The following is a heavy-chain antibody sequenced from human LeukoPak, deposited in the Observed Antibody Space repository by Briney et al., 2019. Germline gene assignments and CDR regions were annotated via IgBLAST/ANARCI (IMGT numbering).Heavy chain of an antibody. Sequence: GGSLRLSCAASGFTFSSYSLNWVRQAPGKGLEWVSFISSSSITIYYADSVKGRFTISRDNAEKSLYLQMNSLRAEDTAVYYCGEGRGGSYSGIDYWGQGTLVTVSS. CDR2: ISSSSITI. D-gene: IGHD2-15*01. V-gene: IGHV3-48*04. J-gene: IGHJ4*02. CDR3: GEGRGGSYSGIDY. CDR1: GFTFSSYS.